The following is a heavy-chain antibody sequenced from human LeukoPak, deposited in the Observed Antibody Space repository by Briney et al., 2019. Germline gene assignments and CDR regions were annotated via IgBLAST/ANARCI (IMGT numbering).Heavy chain of an antibody. CDR2: IYYSGST. V-gene: IGHV4-59*01. CDR1: GGSISSYY. CDR3: ASGLAAAGGVWFDP. Sequence: SETLSLTCTVSGGSISSYYWSWIRQPPGKGLEWIGYIYYSGSTNYNPSLKSRVTISVDTSKNQFSLKLSSVTGADTAVYYCASGLAAAGGVWFDPWGQGTLVTVSS. J-gene: IGHJ5*02. D-gene: IGHD6-13*01.